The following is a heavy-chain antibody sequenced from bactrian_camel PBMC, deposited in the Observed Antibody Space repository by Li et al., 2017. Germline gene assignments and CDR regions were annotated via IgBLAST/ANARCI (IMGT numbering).Heavy chain of an antibody. CDR1: GFTFSNYV. Sequence: VQLVESGGGLVQPGGSLRLSCTASGFTFSNYVMDWVRQAPGKGLEWVSTSVGSSGYYVDSVKGRFTISRDNSKNTLYLHLSSLKTEDTALYYCAAGPWYIEEYMYWGQGTQVTVS. D-gene: IGHD6*01. CDR3: AAGPWYIEEYMY. V-gene: IGHV3S1*01. CDR2: TSVGSSG. J-gene: IGHJ4*01.